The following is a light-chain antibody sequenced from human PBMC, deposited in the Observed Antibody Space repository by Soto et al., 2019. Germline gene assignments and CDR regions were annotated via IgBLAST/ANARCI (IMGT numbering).Light chain of an antibody. V-gene: IGLV2-8*01. J-gene: IGLJ2*01. Sequence: QSALTQPTSASGSPGQSVTLSCTGSSSDVGGYEHVSWYQQHPGRVPKPLIYDVSKRLSGVPDRFSGSKSGNTASLTVSGLQAEDEADYYCSSYAGSDNMIFGGGTKVTVL. CDR1: SSDVGGYEH. CDR2: DVS. CDR3: SSYAGSDNMI.